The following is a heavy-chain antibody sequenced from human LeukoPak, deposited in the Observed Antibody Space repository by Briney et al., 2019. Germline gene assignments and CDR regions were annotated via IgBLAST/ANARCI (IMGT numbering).Heavy chain of an antibody. CDR3: ARRIVAAAAYFDY. J-gene: IGHJ4*02. V-gene: IGHV4-39*01. Sequence: SETLSLTCTVSGGSISSYYWGWIRQPPGKGLEWIGSIYYTGSAYYNPSLKSRVTISVDTSKNQFSLKVSSVTAADTAVYYCARRIVAAAAYFDYWGQGTLVTVSS. D-gene: IGHD6-13*01. CDR1: GGSISSYY. CDR2: IYYTGSA.